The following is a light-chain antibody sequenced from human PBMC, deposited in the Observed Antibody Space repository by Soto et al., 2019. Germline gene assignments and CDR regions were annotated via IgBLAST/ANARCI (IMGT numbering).Light chain of an antibody. V-gene: IGKV3-11*01. Sequence: EIVLTQSPATLSLSPGERATLSCRASHSVGSDLAWYRQKPGQAPRLLIYDASNRATGIPARFSGSGSGTDFTRTISSLEPEDFAIYYCQHRSNWPLTFGGGTKVEIK. CDR3: QHRSNWPLT. J-gene: IGKJ4*01. CDR1: HSVGSD. CDR2: DAS.